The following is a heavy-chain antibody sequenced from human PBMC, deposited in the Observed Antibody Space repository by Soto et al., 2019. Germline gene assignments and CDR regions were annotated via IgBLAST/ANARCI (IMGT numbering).Heavy chain of an antibody. CDR1: GYTFTSYA. V-gene: IGHV1-3*01. CDR3: ARAVGYYYGMDV. CDR2: INAGNGNT. Sequence: ASVKVSCKASGYTFTSYAMHWVRQAPGQRLEWMGWINAGNGNTKYSQKFQGRVTITRDTSASTAYMELSSLRSEDTAVYYCARAVGYYYGMDVWGQGTTVTVSS. J-gene: IGHJ6*02.